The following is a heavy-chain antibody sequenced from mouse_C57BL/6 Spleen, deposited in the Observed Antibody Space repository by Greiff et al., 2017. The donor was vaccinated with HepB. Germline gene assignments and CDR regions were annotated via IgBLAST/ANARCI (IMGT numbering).Heavy chain of an antibody. J-gene: IGHJ3*01. CDR3: AKLEYDEGFAY. CDR1: GFSLTSYG. V-gene: IGHV2-9*01. Sequence: QVQLKESGPGLVAPSQSLSITCTVSGFSLTSYGVDWVRQPPGQGLEWLGVIWGGGSTNYNSAHMSRLSIRKDHSKSQFFLKMTMLQTDDPAMYYCAKLEYDEGFAYWGQGTLVTVSA. CDR2: IWGGGST. D-gene: IGHD2-14*01.